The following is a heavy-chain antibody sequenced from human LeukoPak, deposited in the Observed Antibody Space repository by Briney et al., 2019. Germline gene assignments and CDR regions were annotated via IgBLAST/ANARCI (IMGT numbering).Heavy chain of an antibody. CDR1: GYTFTSYY. J-gene: IGHJ4*02. CDR2: INPNSGGT. Sequence: GASVKLSCKASGYTFTSYYMHWVRQAPGQGLEWMGWINPNSGGTNYAQKFQGRVTMTRDTSISTAYMELSRLRSDDTAVYYCAREVFEGYCSGGSCIYFDYWGQGTLVTVSS. CDR3: AREVFEGYCSGGSCIYFDY. D-gene: IGHD2-15*01. V-gene: IGHV1-2*02.